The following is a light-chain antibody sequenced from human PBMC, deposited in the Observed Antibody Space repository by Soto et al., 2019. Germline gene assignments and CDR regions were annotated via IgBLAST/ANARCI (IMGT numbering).Light chain of an antibody. V-gene: IGKV3-20*01. CDR1: QSVSRNY. CDR2: GAS. CDR3: QHWT. J-gene: IGKJ1*01. Sequence: DIVLTQSPGTLSLSPGERATLSCRASQSVSRNYLAWYQQKPGQAPRLLIYGASSRATGIPDRFSGSGSGTDFTLTISRLEPEDFAVYYCQHWTFGQGTKVDIK.